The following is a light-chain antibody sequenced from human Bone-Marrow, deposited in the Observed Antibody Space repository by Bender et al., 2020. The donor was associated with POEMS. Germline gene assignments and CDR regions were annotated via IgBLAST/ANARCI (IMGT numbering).Light chain of an antibody. CDR2: EGT. CDR3: CSYTSISTLI. J-gene: IGLJ2*01. Sequence: QSALTQPASVSGSPGQSIAISCTGTSGTFANYHLVSWYQQYPGRVPKLIIYEGTKRPSGVSHRISGSKSGNTASLTISDLQAEDEGYYYCCSYTSISTLIFGGGTQLTVL. CDR1: SGTFANYHL. V-gene: IGLV2-14*02.